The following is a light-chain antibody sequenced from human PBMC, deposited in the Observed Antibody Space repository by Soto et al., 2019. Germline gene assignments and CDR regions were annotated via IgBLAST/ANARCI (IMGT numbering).Light chain of an antibody. V-gene: IGLV2-11*01. CDR1: SSDVGGYNY. CDR3: CSYAGSNFFV. Sequence: QSALTQPRSVSGSPGQSVTISCTGTSSDVGGYNYVSWYQQHPGKAPRLMIYDVTQRPSGVPNRFSGSKSGNTASLIISGLQAEDEADYYCCSYAGSNFFVFGPGTKLTVL. CDR2: DVT. J-gene: IGLJ1*01.